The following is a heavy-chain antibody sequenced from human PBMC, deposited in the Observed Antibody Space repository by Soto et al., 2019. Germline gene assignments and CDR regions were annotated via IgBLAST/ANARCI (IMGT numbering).Heavy chain of an antibody. CDR3: ASPGGGFRYGELGY. Sequence: ETLSLTCTVSGGSISSSSYYWGWIRQPPGKGLEWIGSIYYSGSTYYNPSLKSRVTISVDTSKNQFSLKLSSVTAADTAVYYCASPGGGFRYGELGYWGQGTLVTVSS. D-gene: IGHD4-17*01. V-gene: IGHV4-39*01. CDR2: IYYSGST. J-gene: IGHJ4*02. CDR1: GGSISSSSYY.